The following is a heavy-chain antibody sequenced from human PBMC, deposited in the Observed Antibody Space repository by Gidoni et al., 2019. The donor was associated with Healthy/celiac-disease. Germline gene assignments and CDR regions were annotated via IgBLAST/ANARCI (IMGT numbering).Heavy chain of an antibody. CDR3: ARIRSLGQLVDY. CDR2: INHSGST. V-gene: IGHV4-34*01. Sequence: TCAVYGGSFSGYYWSWIRQPPGKGLEWIGEINHSGSTNYNPSLKSRVTISVDTSKNQFSLKLSSVTAADTAVYYCARIRSLGQLVDYWGQGTLVTVSS. J-gene: IGHJ4*02. D-gene: IGHD6-6*01. CDR1: GGSFSGYY.